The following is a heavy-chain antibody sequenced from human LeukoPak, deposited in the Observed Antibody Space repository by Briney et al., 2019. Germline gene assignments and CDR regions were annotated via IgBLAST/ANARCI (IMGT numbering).Heavy chain of an antibody. J-gene: IGHJ4*02. D-gene: IGHD4-17*01. CDR3: TRDRVTTVTTFSVG. Sequence: GGSLRLSCTASGFTFGDYAMSWVRQAPGKGLEWVGFIRSKAYGGTTEYAASVKGRFTISRDDSKSIAYLQMNSLKTEDTAVYYCTRDRVTTVTTFSVGWGQGTLVTVSS. CDR2: IRSKAYGGTT. CDR1: GFTFGDYA. V-gene: IGHV3-49*04.